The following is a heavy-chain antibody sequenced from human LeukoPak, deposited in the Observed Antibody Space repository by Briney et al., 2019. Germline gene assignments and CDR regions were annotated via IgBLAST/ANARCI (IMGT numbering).Heavy chain of an antibody. CDR1: GFTFSSYA. D-gene: IGHD6-13*01. V-gene: IGHV3-30-3*01. CDR3: AKDVRGGAAAGTGAFDI. J-gene: IGHJ3*02. Sequence: GGSLRLSCAASGFTFSSYAMDWVRQAPGKGLEWVAVVSNDETKKDYADSVKGRFTISRDNSRNTLYLQMNSLRAEDMALYYCAKDVRGGAAAGTGAFDIWGQGTMVTVSS. CDR2: VSNDETKK.